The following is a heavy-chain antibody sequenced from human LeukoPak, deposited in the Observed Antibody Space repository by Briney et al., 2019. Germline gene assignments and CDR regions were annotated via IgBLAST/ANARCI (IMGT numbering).Heavy chain of an antibody. CDR3: AKESEFGELSHFDY. J-gene: IGHJ4*02. D-gene: IGHD3-10*01. CDR2: TRNKANSYTT. CDR1: GFTFSDHY. V-gene: IGHV3-72*01. Sequence: GGSLRLSCAASGFTFSDHYMDWVRQAPGKGLEWVGRTRNKANSYTTEYAASVKGRFTISRDDSKNSLYLQMNSLRAEDTAVYYCAKESEFGELSHFDYWGQGTLVTVSS.